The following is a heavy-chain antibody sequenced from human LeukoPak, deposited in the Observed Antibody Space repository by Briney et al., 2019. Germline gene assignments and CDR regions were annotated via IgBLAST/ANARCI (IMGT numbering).Heavy chain of an antibody. J-gene: IGHJ4*02. CDR2: VYTTGST. CDR3: ARKFDF. Sequence: SETLSLTCTVSGDSISSGSYYWSWIRQPAGKGLEWIGLVYTTGSTNYNPSLKGRVTISVDTSKNQFSLNLTSVTAADTALYYCARKFDFWGQGTLVTVSS. CDR1: GDSISSGSYY. V-gene: IGHV4-61*02.